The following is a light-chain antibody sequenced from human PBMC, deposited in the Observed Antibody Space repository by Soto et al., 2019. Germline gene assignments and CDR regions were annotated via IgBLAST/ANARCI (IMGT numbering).Light chain of an antibody. Sequence: EIVLTQSPGTLSLSPGEGATLSCRASQIVSNNYLAWYQQKPGQPPRLLVYGASRRATGIPDRFSGSGSGTDFTLTISRLEPEDFAVYYCQQYGNSLPWTFGQGTKVEIK. J-gene: IGKJ1*01. CDR1: QIVSNNY. CDR3: QQYGNSLPWT. V-gene: IGKV3-20*01. CDR2: GAS.